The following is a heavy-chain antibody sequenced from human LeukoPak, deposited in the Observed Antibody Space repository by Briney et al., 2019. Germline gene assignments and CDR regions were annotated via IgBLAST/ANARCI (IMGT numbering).Heavy chain of an antibody. V-gene: IGHV1-69*04. Sequence: GASVKVSCKASGGTFSSYAISWVRQAPGQGLEWMGRIIPILGIANYAQKFQGRVTITADKSTSTAYMELSSLRSEDTAVYYCARGDYDYVWGSYRYDYWGQGTLVTVSS. CDR3: ARGDYDYVWGSYRYDY. D-gene: IGHD3-16*02. CDR2: IIPILGIA. J-gene: IGHJ4*02. CDR1: GGTFSSYA.